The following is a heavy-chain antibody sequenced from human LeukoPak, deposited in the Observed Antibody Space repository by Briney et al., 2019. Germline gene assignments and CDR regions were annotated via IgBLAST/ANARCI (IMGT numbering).Heavy chain of an antibody. V-gene: IGHV1-2*04. CDR3: ARAGSSTSCYTCFDP. CDR2: INPNSGGT. D-gene: IGHD2-2*02. CDR1: GYTFTGYY. J-gene: IGHJ5*02. Sequence: ASVKVSCKASGYTFTGYYMHWVRQAPGQGLEWMGWINPNSGGTNYAQKFQGWVTMTRDTSISTAYMELSRLRSDDTAVYYCARAGSSTSCYTCFDPWGQGTLVTVSS.